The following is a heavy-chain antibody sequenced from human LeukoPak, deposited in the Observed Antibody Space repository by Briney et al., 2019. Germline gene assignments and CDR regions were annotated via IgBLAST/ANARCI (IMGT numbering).Heavy chain of an antibody. Sequence: HPGGSLRLSCAASGFTFSSYGMHWVRQAPGKGLDCVAFIRYDGSNKYYADSVKGRFTISRDNSKNTLYLQMNSLRAEDTAVYYCAKKASYSSSWYEHYYYYMDVWGKGTTVTVSS. CDR3: AKKASYSSSWYEHYYYYMDV. CDR1: GFTFSSYG. CDR2: IRYDGSNK. D-gene: IGHD6-13*01. V-gene: IGHV3-30*02. J-gene: IGHJ6*03.